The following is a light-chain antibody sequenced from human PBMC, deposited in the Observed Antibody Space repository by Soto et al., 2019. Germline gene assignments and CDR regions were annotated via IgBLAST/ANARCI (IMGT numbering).Light chain of an antibody. CDR1: SGHSSYA. V-gene: IGLV4-69*01. CDR3: QTWGTYWV. CDR2: LNSDGSH. J-gene: IGLJ3*02. Sequence: QPVLTQSPSASASLGASVKLTCTLSSGHSSYAIAWHQQQPEKGPRYLMKLNSDGSHSKGDGIPDRSAGAISGAERYLTISSRQAEDEADYYCQTWGTYWVFGGGTKLTVL.